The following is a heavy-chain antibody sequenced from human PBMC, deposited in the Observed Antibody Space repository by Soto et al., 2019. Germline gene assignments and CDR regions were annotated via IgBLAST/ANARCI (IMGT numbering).Heavy chain of an antibody. J-gene: IGHJ3*02. CDR2: IWANGINK. CDR3: VRERGPFDAFDI. CDR1: GFTFTTYG. Sequence: VGSLRLSCAESGFTFTTYGMHWVRQAPDKGLEWLAVIWANGINKYYADSVRGRFTISRDNSKNTLDLQMNNLRAEDTALYYCVRERGPFDAFDIWGHGTMVTVSS. V-gene: IGHV3-33*01.